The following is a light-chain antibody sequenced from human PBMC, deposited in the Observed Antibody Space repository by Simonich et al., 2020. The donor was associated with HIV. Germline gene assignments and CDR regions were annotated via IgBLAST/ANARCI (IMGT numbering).Light chain of an antibody. J-gene: IGLJ1*01. CDR1: SNDVGGYNY. Sequence: QSALTQPASVSGSPGQSITISCTGTSNDVGGYNYVSWYQQHPGKAPKLMIYDVSNRPSGVSNRFSGSKSGNTASLTISGLQAEDEADYYCCSYAGSYTYVFGTGTKVTVL. V-gene: IGLV2-14*03. CDR2: DVS. CDR3: CSYAGSYTYV.